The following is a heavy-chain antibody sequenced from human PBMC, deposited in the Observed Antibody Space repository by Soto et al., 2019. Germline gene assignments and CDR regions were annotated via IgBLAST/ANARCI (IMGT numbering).Heavy chain of an antibody. J-gene: IGHJ5*02. D-gene: IGHD6-13*01. CDR2: IIPIFGTA. CDR1: GGTFSSYA. V-gene: IGHV1-69*06. CDR3: ARFPAIKRGSSWYWFDP. Sequence: GASVKVSCKASGGTFSSYAISWVRQAPGQGLEWMGGIIPIFGTANYAQKFQGRVTITADKSTSTAYMELSSLRSEDTAVYYCARFPAIKRGSSWYWFDPWCQGTRVTVSS.